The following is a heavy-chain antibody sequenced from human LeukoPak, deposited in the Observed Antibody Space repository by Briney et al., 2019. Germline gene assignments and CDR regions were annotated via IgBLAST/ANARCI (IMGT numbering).Heavy chain of an antibody. J-gene: IGHJ4*02. D-gene: IGHD6-13*01. CDR3: ARARYSAVPFDC. V-gene: IGHV3-7*03. CDR2: IKQDGSER. Sequence: GGSLRLSCAGTGFTISNYWMSWVRQAPEKGLEWVASIKQDGSERDYVDSVKGRFTISRDNAKNSLYLEMNSLGVEDTAIYYCARARYSAVPFDCWGQGTQVTVSA. CDR1: GFTISNYW.